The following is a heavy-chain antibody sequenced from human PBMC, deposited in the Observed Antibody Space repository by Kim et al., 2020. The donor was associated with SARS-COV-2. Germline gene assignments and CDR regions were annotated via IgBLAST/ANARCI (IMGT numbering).Heavy chain of an antibody. Sequence: ARRLQGRVTMTTDTSTSTAYMELRSLRSDDTAVYYCARDGWSRVATSLDYWGQGTLVTVSS. V-gene: IGHV1-18*01. J-gene: IGHJ4*02. D-gene: IGHD5-12*01. CDR3: ARDGWSRVATSLDY.